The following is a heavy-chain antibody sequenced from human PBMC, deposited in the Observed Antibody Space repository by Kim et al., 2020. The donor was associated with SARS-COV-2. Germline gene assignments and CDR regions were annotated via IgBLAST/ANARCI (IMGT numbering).Heavy chain of an antibody. V-gene: IGHV3-21*06. Sequence: GGSLRLSCAASGFIFSSFSMNWVRQAPGKGLEWVSCITSGSSDMSYADSVKGRFTISRDNAKNTLYLQMNSLRAEDTVLYYCTRRDAYKFVYWGQGTLVTVSS. J-gene: IGHJ4*02. D-gene: IGHD1-1*01. CDR3: TRRDAYKFVY. CDR1: GFIFSSFS. CDR2: ITSGSSDM.